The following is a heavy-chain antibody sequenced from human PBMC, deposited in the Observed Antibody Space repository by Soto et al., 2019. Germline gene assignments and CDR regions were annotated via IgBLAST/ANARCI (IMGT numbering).Heavy chain of an antibody. J-gene: IGHJ6*02. Sequence: SETLSLTCTVSGGSISSSSYYWGWIRQPPGKGLEWIGSIYYSGRTYYNPSLRSRVSISVDSSKNQFSLKLSSVTAADTAVYYCAVYSSSSHYYYGMDVWRQGTTGTVSS. V-gene: IGHV4-39*01. CDR3: AVYSSSSHYYYGMDV. CDR2: IYYSGRT. CDR1: GGSISSSSYY. D-gene: IGHD6-6*01.